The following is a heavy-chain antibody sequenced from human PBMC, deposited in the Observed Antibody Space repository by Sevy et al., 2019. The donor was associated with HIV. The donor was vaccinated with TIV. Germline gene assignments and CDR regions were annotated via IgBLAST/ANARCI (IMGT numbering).Heavy chain of an antibody. J-gene: IGHJ4*02. V-gene: IGHV5-51*01. CDR2: IYPGDSDT. D-gene: IGHD1-26*01. CDR3: ARLIGSYYETSGLDY. CDR1: GYSFTSYW. Sequence: GESLKISCKGSGYSFTSYWIGWVRQMPGKGLEWMGIIYPGDSDTRYSPSFQGQVTISADKSISTAYLQWSSLKASDTAMYYCARLIGSYYETSGLDYWGQGTLVTVS.